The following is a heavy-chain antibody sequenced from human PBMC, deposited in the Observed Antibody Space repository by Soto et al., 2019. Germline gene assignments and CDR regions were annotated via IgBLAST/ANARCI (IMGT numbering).Heavy chain of an antibody. V-gene: IGHV3-30-3*01. J-gene: IGHJ3*01. CDR3: ARVSGPSIQLAFDV. CDR1: GFTFASYA. D-gene: IGHD2-2*01. Sequence: QVQLVESGGGVVQPGRSLRLSCAASGFTFASYAFHWVRPAPGKGLEWVAAMSYDGNNKYYAASVKGRLTLSRDISKNTLYAHLNSLIPDGTGMYYCARVSGPSIQLAFDVWGQGTMVSVPS. CDR2: MSYDGNNK.